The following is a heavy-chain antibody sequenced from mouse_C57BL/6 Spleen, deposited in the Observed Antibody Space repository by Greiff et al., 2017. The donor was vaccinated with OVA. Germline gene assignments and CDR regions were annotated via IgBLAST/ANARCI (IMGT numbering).Heavy chain of an antibody. CDR3: ARGGLLRYFDV. D-gene: IGHD2-3*01. Sequence: QVHVKQSGAELVKPGASVKISCKASGYAFSSYWMNWVKQRPGKGLEWIGQIYPGDGDTNYNEKFKGKATLTADKSSSTAYMQLSSLTSEDSAVYFCARGGLLRYFDVWGTGTTVTVSS. V-gene: IGHV1-80*01. CDR2: IYPGDGDT. J-gene: IGHJ1*03. CDR1: GYAFSSYW.